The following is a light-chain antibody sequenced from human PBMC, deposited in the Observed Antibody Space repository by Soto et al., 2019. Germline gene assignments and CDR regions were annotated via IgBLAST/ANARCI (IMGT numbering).Light chain of an antibody. CDR2: DAS. V-gene: IGKV1-5*01. CDR1: QSISNR. J-gene: IGKJ1*01. CDR3: QQYNSYPWT. Sequence: DIQMTQSPSTLSASVGDRVTITCRSSQSISNRLAWYQQKPGKAPKYLMYDASSLEGGAPSRYSGSGPGTKFTLSARSLQTDDFASCYCQQYNSYPWTSGQGTQEEIK.